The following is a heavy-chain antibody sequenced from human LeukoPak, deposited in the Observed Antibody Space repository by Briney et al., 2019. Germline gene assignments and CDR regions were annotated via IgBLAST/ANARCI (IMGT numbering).Heavy chain of an antibody. V-gene: IGHV4-59*01. CDR1: GGSIGSYY. CDR2: IYYSGST. Sequence: SETLSLTCTVSGGSIGSYYWSWIRQPPGKGLEWIGYIYYSGSTNYNPSLKSRVTISVDTSKNQFSLKLSSVTAADTAVYYCARGLSHSKDIWGQGTMVTVSS. CDR3: ARGLSHSKDI. J-gene: IGHJ3*02.